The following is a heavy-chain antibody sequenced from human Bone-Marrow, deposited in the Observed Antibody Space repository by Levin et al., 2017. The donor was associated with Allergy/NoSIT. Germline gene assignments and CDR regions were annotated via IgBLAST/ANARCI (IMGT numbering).Heavy chain of an antibody. Sequence: SETLSLTCTVSGGSISSGGYYWSWIRQHPGKGLEWIGYIYYSGSTYYNPSLKSRVTISVDTSKNQFSLKLSSVTAADTAVYYCARGDGDSLSYYYYGMDVWGQGTTVTVSS. CDR3: ARGDGDSLSYYYYGMDV. CDR1: GGSISSGGYY. V-gene: IGHV4-31*03. J-gene: IGHJ6*02. D-gene: IGHD4-17*01. CDR2: IYYSGST.